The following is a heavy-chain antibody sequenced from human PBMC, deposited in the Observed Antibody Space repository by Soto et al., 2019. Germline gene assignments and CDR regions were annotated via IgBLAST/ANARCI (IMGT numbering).Heavy chain of an antibody. Sequence: QVQLVQSGAEVKKPGASVKVSCKASGYTFTSYGISWVRQAPGQGLEWMGWISAYNGNTNYAQKLQGRVTMTTDTSTSTAYMELRSLRSDDTAVYYCARDLKPIKDIVVVPAAALLFDYWGQGTLVTVSS. CDR3: ARDLKPIKDIVVVPAAALLFDY. D-gene: IGHD2-2*01. CDR1: GYTFTSYG. V-gene: IGHV1-18*04. CDR2: ISAYNGNT. J-gene: IGHJ4*02.